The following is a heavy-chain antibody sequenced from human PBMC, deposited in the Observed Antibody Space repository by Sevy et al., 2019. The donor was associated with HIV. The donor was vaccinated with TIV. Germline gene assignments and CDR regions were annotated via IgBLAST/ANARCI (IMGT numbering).Heavy chain of an antibody. CDR3: ARPARGYQLLSFFEH. D-gene: IGHD2-21*02. V-gene: IGHV3-11*01. J-gene: IGHJ1*01. CDR2: ISSSGRTI. Sequence: GGSLRLSCAASGFTFSDYYMSWIRQAPGKGLEWVAYISSSGRTIYYEDSVKGRFTISRDNAKNSLYLQMNSLRAEDAAVYYCARPARGYQLLSFFEHWGQGTLVTVSS. CDR1: GFTFSDYY.